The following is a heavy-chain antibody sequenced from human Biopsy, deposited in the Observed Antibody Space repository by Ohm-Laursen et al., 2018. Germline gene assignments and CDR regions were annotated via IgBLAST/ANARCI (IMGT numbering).Heavy chain of an antibody. J-gene: IGHJ4*02. CDR2: IWFDETNK. CDR3: ARDPRDTALGIFDY. V-gene: IGHV3-33*01. D-gene: IGHD5-18*01. Sequence: SLRLSCTASGFTLNNHGMHWVRQAPGKGLEWVAVIWFDETNKHYADSVKGRFTISRDNSKNMLYLQMNTLRDADTAVYYCARDPRDTALGIFDYWGLGTLVTVSP. CDR1: GFTLNNHG.